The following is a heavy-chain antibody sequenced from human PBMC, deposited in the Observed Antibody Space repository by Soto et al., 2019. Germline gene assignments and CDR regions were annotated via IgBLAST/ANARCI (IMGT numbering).Heavy chain of an antibody. CDR3: ARVPRTNWNDAYQTPEYYFDY. D-gene: IGHD1-20*01. J-gene: IGHJ4*02. CDR1: GGSISSSSFH. Sequence: PSETLSLTCTVSGGSISSSSFHWGWIRQPPGKGLEWIGSIYYSGSTYYSPSLKSRVTISVDKSKNQFSLKLSSVTAADTAVYYCARVPRTNWNDAYQTPEYYFDYWGQGTLVTVSS. CDR2: IYYSGST. V-gene: IGHV4-39*07.